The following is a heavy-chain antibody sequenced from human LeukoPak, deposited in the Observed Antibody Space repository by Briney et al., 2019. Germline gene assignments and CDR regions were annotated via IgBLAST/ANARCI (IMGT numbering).Heavy chain of an antibody. CDR3: ARGRSSSWYEAVFFDY. CDR1: GGSISSGDYS. V-gene: IGHV4-30-2*01. J-gene: IGHJ4*02. Sequence: SQTLSLTCAVSGGSISSGDYSWSWIRQPPGKGLEWIGYIYHSGSTYYNPSLKSRVIISVDRSKNQFSLRMTSVTAADTAVYYCARGRSSSWYEAVFFDYWGQGTLVIVSS. D-gene: IGHD6-13*01. CDR2: IYHSGST.